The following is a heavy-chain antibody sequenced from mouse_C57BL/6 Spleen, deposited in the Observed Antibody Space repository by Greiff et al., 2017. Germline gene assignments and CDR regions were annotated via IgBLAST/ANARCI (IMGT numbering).Heavy chain of an antibody. V-gene: IGHV5-6*01. CDR3: ARHREGYFDY. CDR1: GFTFSSYG. J-gene: IGHJ2*01. Sequence: EVHLVESGGDLVKPGGSLKLSCAASGFTFSSYGMSWVRQTPDKRLEWVATISSGGSYTYYPDSVKGRVTISRDNAKNTLYLQMSRLKSEDTAMYYWARHREGYFDYWGQGTTLTVSS. CDR2: ISSGGSYT.